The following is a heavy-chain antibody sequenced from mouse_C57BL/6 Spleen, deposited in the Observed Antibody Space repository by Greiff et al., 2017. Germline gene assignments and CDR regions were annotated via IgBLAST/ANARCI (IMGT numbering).Heavy chain of an antibody. J-gene: IGHJ3*01. Sequence: VQLQQSVAELVRPGASVKLSCTASGFTIKNTYMHWVKQRPEQGLEWIGRIDPANGNTKYAPKFQGKATITADTSSNTAYLQLSSLTSEDTAIYYCARGDRNYSNYVDWGQGTLVTVSA. V-gene: IGHV14-3*01. CDR2: IDPANGNT. CDR3: ARGDRNYSNYVD. D-gene: IGHD2-5*01. CDR1: GFTIKNTY.